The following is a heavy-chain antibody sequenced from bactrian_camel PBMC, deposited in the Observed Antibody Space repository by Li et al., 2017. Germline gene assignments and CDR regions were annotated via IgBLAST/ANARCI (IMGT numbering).Heavy chain of an antibody. J-gene: IGHJ6*01. D-gene: IGHD4*01. Sequence: QLVQSGGGLVQPGGSLRLSCAASGFTFSNYAMSWVRQAPGKGLEWVSGILTSGDTHYDYSVMGRFTISRDNAKNTLYLQMNNLKPEDTYMYYCATLRSDYSGSCSSASLATDFGYWGHGTQVTVS. CDR2: ILTSGDT. CDR1: GFTFSNYA. V-gene: IGHV3S30*01. CDR3: ATLRSDYSGSCSSASLATDFGY.